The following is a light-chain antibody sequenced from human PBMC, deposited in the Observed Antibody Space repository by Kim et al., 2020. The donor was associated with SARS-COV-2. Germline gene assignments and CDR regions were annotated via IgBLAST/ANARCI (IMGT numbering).Light chain of an antibody. Sequence: QSALTQPASVSGSPGQLITISCTGTSSDVGSYNLVSWYQHYPGKAPKLLIYEGSKRPSGVSGRFSGSKSGNTASLTFSGLQAEDEADYYCCSYAGSSTWVFGGGTQLTVL. CDR1: SSDVGSYNL. CDR3: CSYAGSSTWV. CDR2: EGS. V-gene: IGLV2-23*01. J-gene: IGLJ3*02.